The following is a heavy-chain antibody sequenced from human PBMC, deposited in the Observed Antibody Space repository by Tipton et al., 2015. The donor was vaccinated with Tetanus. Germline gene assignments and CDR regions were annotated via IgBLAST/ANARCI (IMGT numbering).Heavy chain of an antibody. V-gene: IGHV3-7*01. J-gene: IGHJ4*02. CDR3: SRDNLVGAPSY. D-gene: IGHD1-26*01. Sequence: SLRLSCVVSGFTFSDHWMSWVRQAPGKGLEWLASIKQHGSEQYYLDSVKGRFTISRDNAKNSLYLQMDSLRVEDTARYFWSRDNLVGAPSYWGQGPLVNVSS. CDR1: GFTFSDHW. CDR2: IKQHGSEQ.